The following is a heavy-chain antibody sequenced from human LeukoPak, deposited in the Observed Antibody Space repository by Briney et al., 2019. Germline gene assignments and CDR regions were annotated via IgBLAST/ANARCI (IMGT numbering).Heavy chain of an antibody. V-gene: IGHV3-53*05. D-gene: IGHD1-26*01. CDR1: GFTVSSKY. Sequence: PGGSLRLSCAASGFTVSSKYMSWVRQAPGKGLEWVSLIHSGGSTHYADFVKGRFTISRDNSKNTLYLQMNSLRTDDTAVYYCARVGSTLPFDYWGQGTLVTVSS. CDR3: ARVGSTLPFDY. CDR2: IHSGGST. J-gene: IGHJ4*02.